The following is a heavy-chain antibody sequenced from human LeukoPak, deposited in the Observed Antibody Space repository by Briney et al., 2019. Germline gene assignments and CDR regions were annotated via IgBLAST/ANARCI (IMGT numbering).Heavy chain of an antibody. Sequence: PETLSLTCTLSVVSIRRYYWSWIPQPPGKGLEWIGYIYYSGSTKYNPSLESRVTISVDTSKNQFSLKLSSVTAADTAVYYCARLSSGWAHFDYWGQGTLVTVSS. CDR1: VVSIRRYY. V-gene: IGHV4-59*01. CDR2: IYYSGST. J-gene: IGHJ4*02. CDR3: ARLSSGWAHFDY. D-gene: IGHD6-19*01.